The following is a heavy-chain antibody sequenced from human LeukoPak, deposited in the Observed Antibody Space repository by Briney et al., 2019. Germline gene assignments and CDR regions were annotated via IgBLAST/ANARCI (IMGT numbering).Heavy chain of an antibody. V-gene: IGHV3-23*01. J-gene: IGHJ4*02. CDR1: GFTFSNAW. CDR3: AKGDDPITIFGVVTLDY. Sequence: GGSLRLSCAASGFTFSNAWMSWVRQAPGKGLEWVSTISGSGGTTDYADPVKGRFTISRDNSKSTLYLQMNSLRAEDTAVYYCAKGDDPITIFGVVTLDYWGQGTLVTVSS. CDR2: ISGSGGTT. D-gene: IGHD3-3*01.